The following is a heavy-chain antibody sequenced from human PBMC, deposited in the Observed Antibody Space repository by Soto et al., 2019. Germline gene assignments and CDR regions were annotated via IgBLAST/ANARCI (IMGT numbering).Heavy chain of an antibody. J-gene: IGHJ6*02. V-gene: IGHV1-46*03. CDR3: ARGGALLWFGESLYGMDV. CDR2: INPSGGST. CDR1: GYTFTSYY. D-gene: IGHD3-10*01. Sequence: ASVKVSCKASGYTFTSYYMHWVRQAPGQGLEWMGIINPSGGSTSYAQKFQGRVTMTRDTSTSTVYMELSSLRSEDTAVYYCARGGALLWFGESLYGMDVWGQGTTVTVS.